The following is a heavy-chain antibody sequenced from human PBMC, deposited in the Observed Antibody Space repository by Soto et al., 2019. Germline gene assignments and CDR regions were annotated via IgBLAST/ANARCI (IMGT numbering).Heavy chain of an antibody. Sequence: GASVKVSCKASGYTFTSYGISWVRQAPGQGLEWMGGIIPIFGTANYAQKFQGRVTITADESTSTAYMELSSLRSEDTAVYYCARGAGQYDFWSGYPQTYGMDVWGQGTTVTVSS. J-gene: IGHJ6*02. D-gene: IGHD3-3*01. CDR2: IIPIFGTA. CDR1: GYTFTSYG. V-gene: IGHV1-69*13. CDR3: ARGAGQYDFWSGYPQTYGMDV.